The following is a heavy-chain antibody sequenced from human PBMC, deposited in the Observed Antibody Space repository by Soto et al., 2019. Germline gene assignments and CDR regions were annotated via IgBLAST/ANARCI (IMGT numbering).Heavy chain of an antibody. CDR2: ISSNGGST. CDR1: GFTFSSYA. V-gene: IGHV3-64*01. D-gene: IGHD3-16*02. CDR3: ARDSMITFGGVIVFSAFDI. Sequence: GGSLRLSCAASGFTFSSYAMHLVRQAPGKGLEYVSAISSNGGSTYYANSVKGRFTISRDNSKNTLYLQMGSLRAEDMAVYYCARDSMITFGGVIVFSAFDIWGQGTMVTVSS. J-gene: IGHJ3*02.